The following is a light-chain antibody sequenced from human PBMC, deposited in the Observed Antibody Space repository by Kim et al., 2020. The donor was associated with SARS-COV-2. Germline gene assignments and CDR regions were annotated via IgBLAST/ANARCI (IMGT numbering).Light chain of an antibody. CDR1: NIGSKN. CDR2: RDS. V-gene: IGLV3-9*01. J-gene: IGLJ2*01. Sequence: VALGQTASINCGGNNIGSKNVHWYQQKPGQAPVVVIYRDSNRPSGIPERFSGSNSGNTATLTISRAQAGDEADYYCQVWDSSTVVFGGGTQLTVL. CDR3: QVWDSSTVV.